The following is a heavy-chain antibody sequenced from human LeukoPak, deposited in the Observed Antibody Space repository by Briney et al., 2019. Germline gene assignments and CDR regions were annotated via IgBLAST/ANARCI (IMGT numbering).Heavy chain of an antibody. V-gene: IGHV3-11*01. J-gene: IGHJ3*02. CDR3: ARRIAGDGSHAFDI. CDR1: GFTFSDYN. CDR2: TRNSDNNM. D-gene: IGHD6-19*01. Sequence: PGGSLRLSCAASGFTFSDYNMGWMRQAPGKGLEWVSYTRNSDNNMFYADSVKGRFTISRDNAKYSVYLQMNSLRAEDTAVYYCARRIAGDGSHAFDIWGQGTMVTVSS.